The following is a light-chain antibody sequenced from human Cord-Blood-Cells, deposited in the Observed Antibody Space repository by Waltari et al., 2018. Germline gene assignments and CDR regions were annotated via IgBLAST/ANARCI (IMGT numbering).Light chain of an antibody. CDR1: SSDAGGYNY. CDR3: SSYTSSSTLVV. J-gene: IGLJ2*01. V-gene: IGLV2-14*01. CDR2: EVS. Sequence: QSALTQPASVSGSPGQSITISCTGTSSDAGGYNYVSWYQQHPGKAPKRMIYEVSNRPSGVSNRFSGSKSGNTASLTISGLQAEDEADYYCSSYTSSSTLVVFGGGTKLTVL.